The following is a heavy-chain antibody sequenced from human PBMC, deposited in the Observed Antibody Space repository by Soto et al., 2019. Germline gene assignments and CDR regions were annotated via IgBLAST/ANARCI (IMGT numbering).Heavy chain of an antibody. Sequence: PSETLSLTCTVSGDSISSSTFYWGRIRQPPGKGLEWIGSLSYSGSTYHNPSLESRVTISVDTSRNQFSLKLSSVTAADTAVYYCARHPDSNGYYLDYWGQGALVTVSS. J-gene: IGHJ4*02. CDR2: LSYSGST. V-gene: IGHV4-39*01. CDR1: GDSISSSTFY. CDR3: ARHPDSNGYYLDY. D-gene: IGHD3-22*01.